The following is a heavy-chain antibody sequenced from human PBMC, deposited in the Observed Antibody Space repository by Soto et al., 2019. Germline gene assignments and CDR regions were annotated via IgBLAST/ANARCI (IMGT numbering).Heavy chain of an antibody. D-gene: IGHD2-2*01. CDR3: AREDLGYCSSTSCYAIPPRWYYGMDV. CDR2: INHSGST. J-gene: IGHJ6*02. CDR1: GGSFSGYY. Sequence: SETLSLTCAVYGGSFSGYYWSWIRQPPGKGLEWIGEINHSGSTNYNPSLKSRVTISVDTSKNQFSLKLSSVTAADTAVYYCAREDLGYCSSTSCYAIPPRWYYGMDVWGQGTTVT. V-gene: IGHV4-34*01.